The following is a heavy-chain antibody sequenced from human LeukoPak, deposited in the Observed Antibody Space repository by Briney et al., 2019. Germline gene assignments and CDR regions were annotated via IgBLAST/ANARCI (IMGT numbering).Heavy chain of an antibody. Sequence: SETLSLTCTVSGGSISSGDYYWSWIRQPPGKGLEWIGYIYYSGSTYYNPSLKSRATISVDTSKNQFSLKLSSVTAADTAVYYCARVGGCGGDCYSYNWFDPWGQGTLVTVSS. D-gene: IGHD2-21*02. J-gene: IGHJ5*02. CDR1: GGSISSGDYY. CDR3: ARVGGCGGDCYSYNWFDP. CDR2: IYYSGST. V-gene: IGHV4-30-4*01.